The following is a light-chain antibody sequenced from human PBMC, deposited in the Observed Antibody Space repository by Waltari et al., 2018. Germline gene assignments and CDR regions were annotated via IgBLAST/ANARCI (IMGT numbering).Light chain of an antibody. V-gene: IGKV1-5*03. CDR3: QHYNNYSPWT. CDR2: KAS. CDR1: QNINSW. J-gene: IGKJ1*01. Sequence: DIQMTQSPSTLSASVGDRATIPCRTSQNINSWLAWYQQKPGKAPKLLIYKASSLESGVPSRFSGSGSGTEFTLTITSLQPDDFATYFCQHYNNYSPWTFGQGTKVEVK.